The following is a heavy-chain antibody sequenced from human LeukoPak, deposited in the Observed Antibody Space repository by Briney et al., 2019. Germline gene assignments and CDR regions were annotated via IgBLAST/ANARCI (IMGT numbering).Heavy chain of an antibody. CDR3: ARVHYDFWSGYFAWFDP. J-gene: IGHJ5*02. CDR2: TYYSGST. CDR1: GGSTSSYY. V-gene: IGHV4-59*01. Sequence: SETLSLTCTVAGGSTSSYYWSWIRHPPGEGLGWIGYTYYSGSTTYNPSPRSRVTISVDTSKTQFSLKLSSVTAADTAVYYCARVHYDFWSGYFAWFDPWGQGTLVTVSS. D-gene: IGHD3-3*01.